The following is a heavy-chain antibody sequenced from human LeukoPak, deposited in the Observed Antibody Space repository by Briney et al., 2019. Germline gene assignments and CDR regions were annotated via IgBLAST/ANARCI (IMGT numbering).Heavy chain of an antibody. CDR1: GFTFSSYA. CDR3: ARDQGSYFYYYYMDV. J-gene: IGHJ6*03. V-gene: IGHV3-30*01. CDR2: ISYDGSNK. D-gene: IGHD1-26*01. Sequence: PGRSLRLSCAASGFTFSSYAMHWVRQAPGKGLEWVAVISYDGSNKYYADSVKGRFTISRDNSKNTLYLQMNSLRAEDTAVYYCARDQGSYFYYYYMDVWGKGTTVTVSS.